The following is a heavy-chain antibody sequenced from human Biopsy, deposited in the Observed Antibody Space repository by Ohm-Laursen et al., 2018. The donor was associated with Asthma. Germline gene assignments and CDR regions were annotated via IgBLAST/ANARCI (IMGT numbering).Heavy chain of an antibody. D-gene: IGHD3-3*01. V-gene: IGHV4-61*01. CDR3: ARVTRITIFGVGGIQDY. J-gene: IGHJ4*02. Sequence: SDTLSLTCTVSGGSVSSGSYYWSWIRQPPGKGLEWIGYIYYSGSTNYKPSLKSRVTISVDTSKNQFSLKLSSVTAADTAVYYCARVTRITIFGVGGIQDYWGQGTLVTVSS. CDR1: GGSVSSGSYY. CDR2: IYYSGST.